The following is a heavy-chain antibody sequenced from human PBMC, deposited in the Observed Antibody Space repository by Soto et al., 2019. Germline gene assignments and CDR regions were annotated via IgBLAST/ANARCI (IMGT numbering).Heavy chain of an antibody. CDR1: GGSIRNDNFY. D-gene: IGHD6-19*01. CDR2: ISYSGYT. CDR3: ARDLEGTVTGRAAFCI. Sequence: QVQLQESGQGLVKPSQTLSLTCTVSGGSIRNDNFYWSYLRQRPGKGLEWIGYISYSGYTYYHPSLKRRVLISVDPSNNQFSLILHSVTAADTAVYYCARDLEGTVTGRAAFCIWGRGTLVTVSS. V-gene: IGHV4-31*03. J-gene: IGHJ3*02.